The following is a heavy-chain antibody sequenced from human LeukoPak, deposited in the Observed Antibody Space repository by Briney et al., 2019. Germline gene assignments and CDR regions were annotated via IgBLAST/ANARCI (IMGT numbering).Heavy chain of an antibody. J-gene: IGHJ4*02. CDR3: AGDSRYFDY. Sequence: SETLSLTCAVYGGSFSGYYWSWIRQPPGKGLEWIGEINHSGSTNYNPSLKSRVTISVDTSKNQFPLKLSSVTAADTAVYYCAGDSRYFDYWGQGTLVTVSS. CDR1: GGSFSGYY. CDR2: INHSGST. V-gene: IGHV4-34*01.